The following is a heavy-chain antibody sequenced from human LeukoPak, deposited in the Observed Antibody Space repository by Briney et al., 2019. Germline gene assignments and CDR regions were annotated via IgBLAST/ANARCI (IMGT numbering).Heavy chain of an antibody. V-gene: IGHV3-30*18. J-gene: IGHJ4*02. CDR2: ISYDGSNK. D-gene: IGHD1-1*01. CDR3: AKTTGGGGVDEIDC. CDR1: GFTFSSYG. Sequence: GGSLRLSCAASGFTFSSYGMHWVRQAPGKGLEWVAVISYDGSNKYYADSVKGRFTISRDNSKNTLFLQMNNLRAEDTALYYCAKTTGGGGVDEIDCWGQGTLVTVSS.